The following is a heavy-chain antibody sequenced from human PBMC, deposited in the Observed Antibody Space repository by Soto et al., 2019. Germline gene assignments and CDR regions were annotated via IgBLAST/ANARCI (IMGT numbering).Heavy chain of an antibody. V-gene: IGHV4-30-4*01. CDR1: GGSISSCDYY. J-gene: IGHJ4*02. CDR2: IYYSGST. CDR3: ARGSYTYFDY. D-gene: IGHD3-10*01. Sequence: SETLSLTCTVSGGSISSCDYYWGWIRQPPGKGLEGIVYIYYSGSTYYNPSLKSRVTISVDTSKNQFSLKLSSVTAADTAVYYCARGSYTYFDYWGQGNLVPVSS.